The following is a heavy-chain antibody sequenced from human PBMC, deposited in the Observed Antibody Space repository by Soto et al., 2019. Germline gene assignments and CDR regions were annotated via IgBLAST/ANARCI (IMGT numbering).Heavy chain of an antibody. CDR3: ARDGGSGSYPH. J-gene: IGHJ4*02. D-gene: IGHD3-10*01. CDR1: GFNFSSYA. Sequence: GGSLRLSCAASGFNFSSYAMHWVRQAPGKGLEYVSAISSNGGSTYYANSVKGRFTISRDNSKNTLYLQMNSLRAEDTAVYYCARDGGSGSYPHWGQATLVTVSS. V-gene: IGHV3-64*01. CDR2: ISSNGGST.